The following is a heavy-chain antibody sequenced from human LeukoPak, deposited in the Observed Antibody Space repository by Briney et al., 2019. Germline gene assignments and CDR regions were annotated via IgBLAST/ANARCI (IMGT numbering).Heavy chain of an antibody. D-gene: IGHD6-19*01. V-gene: IGHV3-48*01. CDR3: ARGLIAVAGAFDI. Sequence: GGSLRLSCAASGFTFSTYSMSWVRQAPGKGLEWVSYISSSSSTIYYADSVKGRFTISRDNAKNSLYLQMNSLRAEDTAVYYCARGLIAVAGAFDIWGQRTMVTVSS. CDR2: ISSSSSTI. CDR1: GFTFSTYS. J-gene: IGHJ3*02.